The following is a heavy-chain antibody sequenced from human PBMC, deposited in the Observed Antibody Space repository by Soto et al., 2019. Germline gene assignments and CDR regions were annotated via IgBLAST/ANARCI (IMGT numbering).Heavy chain of an antibody. V-gene: IGHV4-59*08. CDR1: GGTISSWY. D-gene: IGHD1-26*01. J-gene: IGHJ4*02. CDR3: ARRYGSAIDY. CDR2: IYYSGST. Sequence: SSETLSLTCTVSGGTISSWYWGWIRRPPGKGLEWIGYIYYSGSTNCNPSLKSRVTISVDTSKNQFSLKLSSVTAADTAVYYCARRYGSAIDYWGQGTLVTVSS.